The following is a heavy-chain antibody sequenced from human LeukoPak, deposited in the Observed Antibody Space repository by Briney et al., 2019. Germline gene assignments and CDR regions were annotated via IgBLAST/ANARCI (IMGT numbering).Heavy chain of an antibody. J-gene: IGHJ3*02. CDR2: INHSGST. CDR1: GGSFSGYY. CDR3: ARDRIAAGDAFDI. Sequence: SETLSLTCAVYGGSFSGYYWSWIRQPPGKGLEWIGEINHSGSTNYNPSLKSRVTISVDTSKNQFSLKLSSVTAADTAVYYCARDRIAAGDAFDIWGQGTMVTVSS. D-gene: IGHD6-13*01. V-gene: IGHV4-34*01.